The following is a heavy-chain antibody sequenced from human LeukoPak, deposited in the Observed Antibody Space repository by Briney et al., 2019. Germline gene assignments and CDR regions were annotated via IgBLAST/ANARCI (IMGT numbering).Heavy chain of an antibody. CDR3: AKDSSSGGWFDP. D-gene: IGHD6-13*01. CDR1: GFTFSSYA. Sequence: GGSLRLSCAASGFTFSSYAMSWVRQAPGKGLEWVPAISGSGGSTYYADSVKGRSTISRDNSKNTLYLQMNSLRAEDTAVYYCAKDSSSGGWFDPWGQGTLVTVSS. V-gene: IGHV3-23*01. CDR2: ISGSGGST. J-gene: IGHJ5*02.